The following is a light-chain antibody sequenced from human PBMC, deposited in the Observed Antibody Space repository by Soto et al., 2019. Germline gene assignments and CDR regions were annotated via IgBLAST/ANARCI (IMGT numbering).Light chain of an antibody. Sequence: SALTQPPSASGAPGQRVTISCSGSTSNIGRNTVNWYQQLPGAAPKLLIFDNTNRPSGVPDRFSGSKSGASASLAITGLQAEDEADYYCQSYDTSLSGYVFGTGTKVTVL. CDR3: QSYDTSLSGYV. J-gene: IGLJ1*01. CDR1: TSNIGRNT. CDR2: DNT. V-gene: IGLV1-40*03.